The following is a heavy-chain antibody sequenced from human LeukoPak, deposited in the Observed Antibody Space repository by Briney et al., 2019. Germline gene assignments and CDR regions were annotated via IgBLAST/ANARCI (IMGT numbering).Heavy chain of an antibody. CDR2: IGASDGYT. Sequence: GGSLRLSCVASGFSLSTFAMSWIRQSPEKGLEWVSAIGASDGYTYHADSVKGRFTMSRDISRNTVYLQMNSLRVDDTAVYFCARAPVVSCRGAFCYPLDYWGHGILITVSS. J-gene: IGHJ4*01. D-gene: IGHD2-15*01. V-gene: IGHV3-23*01. CDR1: GFSLSTFA. CDR3: ARAPVVSCRGAFCYPLDY.